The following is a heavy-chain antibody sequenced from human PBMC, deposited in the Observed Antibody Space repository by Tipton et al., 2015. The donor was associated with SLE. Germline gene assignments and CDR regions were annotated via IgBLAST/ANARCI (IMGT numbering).Heavy chain of an antibody. D-gene: IGHD3-3*01. CDR2: INSDGSST. V-gene: IGHV3-74*01. Sequence: GSLRLSCAASGFTFSSYWMHWVRQAPGKGLVWVSRINSDGSSTSYADSVKGRFTISRDNAKNTLYLQMNSLRAEDTALYYCAKELNRASLWSGYPGWGQGTLVTVSS. J-gene: IGHJ4*02. CDR3: AKELNRASLWSGYPG. CDR1: GFTFSSYW.